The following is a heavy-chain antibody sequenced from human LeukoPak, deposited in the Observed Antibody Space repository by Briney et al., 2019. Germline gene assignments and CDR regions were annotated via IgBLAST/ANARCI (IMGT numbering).Heavy chain of an antibody. CDR2: IRYDGGDI. J-gene: IGHJ4*02. D-gene: IGHD6-13*01. CDR1: GFSFDDYA. V-gene: IGHV3-33*08. Sequence: GRSLRLSCAASGFSFDDYAMHWVRQAPGKGLEWVAFIRYDGGDIFYADSLKGRFTISRDNAKNSLYLQMNSLRAEDTAVYFCARMWGSSWSYFDYWGQGTLVTVSS. CDR3: ARMWGSSWSYFDY.